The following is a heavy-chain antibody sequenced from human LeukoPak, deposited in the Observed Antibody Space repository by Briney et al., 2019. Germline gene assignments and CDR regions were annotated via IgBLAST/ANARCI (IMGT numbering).Heavy chain of an antibody. J-gene: IGHJ4*02. V-gene: IGHV3-30*18. CDR1: GFTFSSYG. CDR3: AKAREKVTAILDY. CDR2: ISYDGSNK. Sequence: GGSLRLSCAASGFTFSSYGMHWVRQAPGKGLEWVAVISYDGSNKYYADSVKGRFTISRDNSKNTLYLQMNSLRAEDTAVYYCAKAREKVTAILDYWGQGTLVTVSS. D-gene: IGHD2-21*02.